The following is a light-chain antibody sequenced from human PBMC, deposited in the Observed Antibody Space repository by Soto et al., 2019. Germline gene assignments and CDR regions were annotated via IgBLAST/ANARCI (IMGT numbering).Light chain of an antibody. V-gene: IGKV1-5*01. J-gene: IGKJ2*01. Sequence: DIQMTQSPSTVSASVGDRVTITCRASQSINTWLAWYQQKPGKAPRVLIYDASSLHSGVPSRFSGSGSGTEFTLTISSLEPDDFATYYCQQYDGHFGQGTKLEIK. CDR2: DAS. CDR1: QSINTW. CDR3: QQYDGH.